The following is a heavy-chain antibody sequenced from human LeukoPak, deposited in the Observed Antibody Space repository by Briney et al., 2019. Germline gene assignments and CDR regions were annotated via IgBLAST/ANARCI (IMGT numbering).Heavy chain of an antibody. Sequence: KPSETLSLTCGVSGYSISSGHYWAWIRQPPGKGLERIASIYNSGTTYSNPSLQSRISLSVDTSKNQFSLNVSSVTAADTAVYYCARDPALTFNWFDPWGQGTLVTVSS. J-gene: IGHJ5*02. CDR3: ARDPALTFNWFDP. D-gene: IGHD2-21*02. V-gene: IGHV4-38-2*02. CDR1: GYSISSGHY. CDR2: IYNSGTT.